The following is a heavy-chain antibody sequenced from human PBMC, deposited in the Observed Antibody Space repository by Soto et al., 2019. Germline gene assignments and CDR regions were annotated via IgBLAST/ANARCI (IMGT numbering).Heavy chain of an antibody. D-gene: IGHD3-10*01. Sequence: GGSLRLSCAASGFTFSSYAMSWVRQAPGKGLEWVSAISGSGGSTYYADSVKGRFTISRDNSKNTLYLQMNSLRAEDTAVYYCAKVPPPKWFGEFVHRWVYYFDYWGQGTLVTVSS. V-gene: IGHV3-23*01. CDR3: AKVPPPKWFGEFVHRWVYYFDY. CDR2: ISGSGGST. CDR1: GFTFSSYA. J-gene: IGHJ4*02.